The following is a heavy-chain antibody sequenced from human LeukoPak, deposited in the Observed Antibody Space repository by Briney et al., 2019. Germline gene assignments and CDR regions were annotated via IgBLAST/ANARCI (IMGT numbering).Heavy chain of an antibody. D-gene: IGHD3-3*01. J-gene: IGHJ4*02. CDR1: GLTFSSYA. Sequence: GGSLRLSCAASGLTFSSYAMSWVRQPPGKGLEWVSGIIGNGGSTDYADSVKGRFTISRDNSKNTVFLQMNSLRAEDTAIYYCAKGIDFWSGHPGFDYWGQGTLVTVSS. CDR3: AKGIDFWSGHPGFDY. CDR2: IIGNGGST. V-gene: IGHV3-23*01.